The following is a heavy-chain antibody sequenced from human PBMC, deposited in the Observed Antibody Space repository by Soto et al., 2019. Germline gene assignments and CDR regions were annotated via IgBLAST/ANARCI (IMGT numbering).Heavy chain of an antibody. CDR3: ARGVIGDYTAWFDP. CDR2: IIPIFGTA. V-gene: IGHV1-69*12. CDR1: GGTFSSYA. D-gene: IGHD4-17*01. Sequence: QVQLVQSGAEVKKPGSSVKVSCKASGGTFSSYAISWVRQAPGQGLEWMGGIIPIFGTANYAQKFQGRVTITADESTSTAYMGMSSLRSEDTAVYYCARGVIGDYTAWFDPWGQGTLVTVSS. J-gene: IGHJ5*02.